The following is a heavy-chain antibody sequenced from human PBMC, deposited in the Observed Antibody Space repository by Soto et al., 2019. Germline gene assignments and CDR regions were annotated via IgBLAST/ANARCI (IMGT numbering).Heavy chain of an antibody. J-gene: IGHJ3*02. CDR2: IIPILGIA. V-gene: IGHV1-69*10. D-gene: IGHD3-22*01. Sequence: ASVKVSCKASGGTFSSYAISWVRQAPGQGLEWMGGIIPILGIANYAQKFQGRVTITADKSTSTAYMELSSLRSEDTAVYYCARERYYDSSGPPDAFDIWGQGTMVTVSS. CDR3: ARERYYDSSGPPDAFDI. CDR1: GGTFSSYA.